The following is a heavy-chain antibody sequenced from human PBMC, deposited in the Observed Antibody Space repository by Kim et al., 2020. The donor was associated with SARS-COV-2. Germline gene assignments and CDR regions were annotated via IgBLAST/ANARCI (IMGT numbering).Heavy chain of an antibody. Sequence: GGSLRLSCAASGFTFSSYAMSWVRQAPGKGLEWVSAISGSGGSTYYADSVKGRFTISSDNSKNTLYLQMNSLRAEDTAVYYCARVSAALFHFYYGMDVWGRGTTVTVSS. D-gene: IGHD6-25*01. CDR3: ARVSAALFHFYYGMDV. CDR2: ISGSGGST. V-gene: IGHV3-23*01. J-gene: IGHJ6*02. CDR1: GFTFSSYA.